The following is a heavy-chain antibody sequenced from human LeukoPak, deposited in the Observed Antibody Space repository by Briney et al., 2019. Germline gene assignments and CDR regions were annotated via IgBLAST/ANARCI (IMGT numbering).Heavy chain of an antibody. Sequence: GGSLRLSCAVSGFTFSSYWMIWFRQAPGKGLEWVAHINQDGSVKNYVDSVKGRFTISRDNANNFLYLQMNSLRAEDTAVYYCAKGWFGVYMDVWGQGTTVTVSS. D-gene: IGHD3-10*01. CDR3: AKGWFGVYMDV. J-gene: IGHJ6*02. CDR1: GFTFSSYW. V-gene: IGHV3-7*01. CDR2: INQDGSVK.